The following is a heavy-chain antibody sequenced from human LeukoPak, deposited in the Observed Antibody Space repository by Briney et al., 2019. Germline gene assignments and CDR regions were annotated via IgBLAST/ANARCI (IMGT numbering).Heavy chain of an antibody. CDR3: AREAAAGYDFDY. CDR1: GGTFSSYA. D-gene: IGHD6-13*01. CDR2: INPNSGGT. J-gene: IGHJ4*02. Sequence: ASVKVSCKASGGTFSSYAISWVRQAPGQGLEWMGWINPNSGGTNYAQKFQGWVTMTRDTSISTAYMELSRLRSDDTAVYYCAREAAAGYDFDYWGQGTLVTVSS. V-gene: IGHV1-2*04.